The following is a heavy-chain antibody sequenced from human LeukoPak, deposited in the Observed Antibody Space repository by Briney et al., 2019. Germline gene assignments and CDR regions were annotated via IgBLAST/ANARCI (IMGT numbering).Heavy chain of an antibody. Sequence: SETLSLICAVYGGSFSGYYWSWIRQPPGKGLEWIGEINHSGSTNYNPSLKSRVTISVDTSKNQFSLKLSSVTAADTAVYFCARAYSSSWYFNWFDPWGQGTLVTVSS. V-gene: IGHV4-34*01. D-gene: IGHD6-13*01. J-gene: IGHJ5*02. CDR2: INHSGST. CDR1: GGSFSGYY. CDR3: ARAYSSSWYFNWFDP.